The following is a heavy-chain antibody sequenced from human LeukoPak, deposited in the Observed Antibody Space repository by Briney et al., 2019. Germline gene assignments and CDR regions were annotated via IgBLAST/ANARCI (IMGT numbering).Heavy chain of an antibody. Sequence: GSLRLSCAASGFTFSSYTMNWVRQAPGKGLEWISSINPTGNSVYYADSAKGRSTISRDAAKNSLYLQMNSLRAEDTAVYYCARDESSGYSYGYWGQGTLVTVSS. CDR2: INPTGNSV. CDR1: GFTFSSYT. D-gene: IGHD3-22*01. CDR3: ARDESSGYSYGY. J-gene: IGHJ4*02. V-gene: IGHV3-21*01.